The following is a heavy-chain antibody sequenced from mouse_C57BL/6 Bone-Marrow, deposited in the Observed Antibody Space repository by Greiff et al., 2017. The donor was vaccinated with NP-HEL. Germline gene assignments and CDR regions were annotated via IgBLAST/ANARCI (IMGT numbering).Heavy chain of an antibody. CDR3: AIYYYGSSLDY. V-gene: IGHV1-55*01. CDR2: IYPGSGST. CDR1: GYTFTSYW. J-gene: IGHJ2*01. D-gene: IGHD1-1*01. Sequence: QVQLQQPGAELVKPGASVKMSCKASGYTFTSYWITWVKQRPGQGLEWIGDIYPGSGSTNYNEKFKSKATLTVDTSSSTAYMQLSSLTSEDSAVYYCAIYYYGSSLDYWGQGTTLSVSS.